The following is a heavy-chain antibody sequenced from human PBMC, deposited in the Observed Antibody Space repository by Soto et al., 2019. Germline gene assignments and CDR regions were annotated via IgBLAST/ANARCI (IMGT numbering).Heavy chain of an antibody. D-gene: IGHD1-26*01. CDR2: IRSKANSYAT. CDR1: GFTFSGSA. V-gene: IGHV3-73*01. J-gene: IGHJ4*02. CDR3: ISGSPPQDY. Sequence: GGSLRLSCAASGFTFSGSAMHWVRQASGKGLEWVGRIRSKANSYATAYAASVKGRFTISRDDSKNTAYLQMNSLKTEDTAVYNCISGSPPQDYWGQGTLVTVSS.